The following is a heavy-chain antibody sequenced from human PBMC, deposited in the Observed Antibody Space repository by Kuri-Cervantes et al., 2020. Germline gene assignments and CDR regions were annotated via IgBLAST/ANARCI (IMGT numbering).Heavy chain of an antibody. V-gene: IGHV3-11*01. Sequence: GGSLRLSCAASGFTFSDYYMSWIRQAPGKGLEWVSYISSSGSTIYYADSVKGRFTISRDNAKNSLYLQMNSLRAEDTALYYCAKDKGSGWYVGYFQHWGQGTLVTVSS. J-gene: IGHJ1*01. D-gene: IGHD6-19*01. CDR2: ISSSGSTI. CDR3: AKDKGSGWYVGYFQH. CDR1: GFTFSDYY.